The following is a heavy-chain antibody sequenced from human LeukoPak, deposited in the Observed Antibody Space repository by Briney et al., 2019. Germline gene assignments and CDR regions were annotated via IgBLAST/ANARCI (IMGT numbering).Heavy chain of an antibody. Sequence: GGSLRLSCAASGFTFSSYAMHWVRQAPGKGLEWVAVISYDGSNKYYADSVKGRFAISRDNSKNTLYLQMNSLRAEDTAVYYCARVRQQQYYCYYGMDVWGQGTTVTVSS. CDR3: ARVRQQQYYCYYGMDV. V-gene: IGHV3-30*09. J-gene: IGHJ6*02. CDR2: ISYDGSNK. CDR1: GFTFSSYA. D-gene: IGHD6-13*01.